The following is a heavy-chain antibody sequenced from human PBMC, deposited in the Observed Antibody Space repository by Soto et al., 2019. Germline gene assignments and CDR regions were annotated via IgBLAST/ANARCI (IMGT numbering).Heavy chain of an antibody. Sequence: PSETLSLTCTVSGGSISNYYCNWIRQPAGKGLECIGRIDTSGSTNYNPSLKSRVTMSVDTSKQEFSLKLSSVTAADTALYYCARGGQDFWSGPFDYWGRGALVTVSS. CDR3: ARGGQDFWSGPFDY. J-gene: IGHJ4*02. D-gene: IGHD3-3*01. V-gene: IGHV4-4*07. CDR1: GGSISNYY. CDR2: IDTSGST.